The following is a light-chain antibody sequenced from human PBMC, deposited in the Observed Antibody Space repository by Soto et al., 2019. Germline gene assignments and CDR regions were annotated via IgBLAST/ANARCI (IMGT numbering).Light chain of an antibody. J-gene: IGKJ4*01. CDR1: QSVSSF. CDR3: QQRSNWPQLL. Sequence: EIVLTQSPATLSLSPGERATLSCRASQSVSSFLAWFQQKPGQAPRLLIYDASNRATGIPARFSGSGSGTAFTLTITSLEPEDFPVYYCQQRSNWPQLLFAGGTKVEI. CDR2: DAS. V-gene: IGKV3-11*01.